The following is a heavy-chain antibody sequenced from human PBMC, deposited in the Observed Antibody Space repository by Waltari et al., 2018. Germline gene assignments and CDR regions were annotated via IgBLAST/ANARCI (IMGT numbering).Heavy chain of an antibody. CDR2: ISGSGGST. V-gene: IGHV3-23*04. CDR3: AKEEEKQLAH. D-gene: IGHD6-13*01. CDR1: GFTFSSNA. Sequence: EVQLVESGGGLVQPGGSLRLPCAAAGFTFSSNAMNRVRQAPGKGLEWVSAISGSGGSTYYADSVKGRFTISRDNSKNTLYLQMNSLRAEDTAVYYCAKEEEKQLAHWGQGTLVTVSS. J-gene: IGHJ4*02.